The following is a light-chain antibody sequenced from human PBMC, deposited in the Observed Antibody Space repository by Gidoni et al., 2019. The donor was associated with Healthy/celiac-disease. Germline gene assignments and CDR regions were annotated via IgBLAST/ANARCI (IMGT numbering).Light chain of an antibody. CDR3: QKYNSALLLT. J-gene: IGKJ4*01. CDR2: AAS. Sequence: DIQMTQSPSSLSASVGDRVTITCRASQGISNYLAWYQKKPEKVPKLLIYAASTVQSGVPSRFSGSGSGTDFTLTISSLRPEDVAAYYCQKYNSALLLTFGGGTKVEIK. CDR1: QGISNY. V-gene: IGKV1-27*01.